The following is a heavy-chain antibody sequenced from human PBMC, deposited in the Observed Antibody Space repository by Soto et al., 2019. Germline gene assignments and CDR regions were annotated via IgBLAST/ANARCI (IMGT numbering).Heavy chain of an antibody. CDR1: GGSISSGGYY. D-gene: IGHD5-18*01. CDR3: ARVNTAMVTLWFDP. Sequence: QVQLQESGPGLVKPSQTLSLTCTVSGGSISSGGYYWSWIRQHPGKGLEWIGYIYYSGSTYYNPSLKSRVTISVDTSQNQFSLKLSSVTAADTVVYYCARVNTAMVTLWFDPWGQGTLVIVSS. V-gene: IGHV4-31*03. CDR2: IYYSGST. J-gene: IGHJ5*02.